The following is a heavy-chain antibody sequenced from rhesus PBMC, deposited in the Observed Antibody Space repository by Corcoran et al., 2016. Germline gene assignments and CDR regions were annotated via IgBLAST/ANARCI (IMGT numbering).Heavy chain of an antibody. CDR1: GGSIRAYY. J-gene: IGHJ5-1*01. V-gene: IGHV4-165*02. Sequence: QVPLQESGPGLVKPSETLSITCAVSGGSIRAYYWHCIRQPPRKGLEVNRYIGGSSGSTYYHPSLKSRVTISTDTSKNQFSLKLTSVTAADTAVFYCARSEYCSSTYCSSHNRFDVWGAGVLVTVSS. CDR2: IGGSSGST. CDR3: ARSEYCSSTYCSSHNRFDV. D-gene: IGHD2-15*01.